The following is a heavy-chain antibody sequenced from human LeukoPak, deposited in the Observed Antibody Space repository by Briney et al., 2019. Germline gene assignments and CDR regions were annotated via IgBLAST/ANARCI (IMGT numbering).Heavy chain of an antibody. V-gene: IGHV3-53*01. CDR3: ARDLNY. CDR2: FSSGGYT. CDR1: GFNVTTNY. J-gene: IGHJ4*02. Sequence: GGSLRLSCAASGFNVTTNYMSWVRQVPGKGLEWVSVFSSGGYTGYADSVKGRFTVSRDSSKNTMYLQMNILRAEDTALYYCARDLNYWGQGTLVTVSS.